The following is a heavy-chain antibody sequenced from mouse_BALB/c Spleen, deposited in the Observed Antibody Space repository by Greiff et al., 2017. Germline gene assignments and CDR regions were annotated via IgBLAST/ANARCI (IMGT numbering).Heavy chain of an antibody. J-gene: IGHJ4*01. Sequence: QVQLKESGPGLVAPSQSLSITCTVSGFSLTSYGVHWVRQPPGKGLEWLGVIWAGGSTNYNSALMSRLSISKDNSKSQVFLKMNSLQTDDTAMYYCARSNYRYDGGGAMDYWGQGTSVTVSS. CDR3: ARSNYRYDGGGAMDY. V-gene: IGHV2-9*02. CDR2: IWAGGST. CDR1: GFSLTSYG. D-gene: IGHD2-14*01.